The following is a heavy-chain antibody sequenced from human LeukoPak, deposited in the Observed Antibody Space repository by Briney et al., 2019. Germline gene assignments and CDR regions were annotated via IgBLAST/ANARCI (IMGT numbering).Heavy chain of an antibody. CDR3: AKGIRYFDY. J-gene: IGHJ4*02. Sequence: PGGSLRLSCAASGFTFSSYGMSWVRQAPGKGLEWVSGISGSGGSTYYADSVKGRFTISRDNSKNTVYLQKNSPRAEDTAVYFCAKGIRYFDYWGQGTLVTVSS. V-gene: IGHV3-23*01. CDR1: GFTFSSYG. CDR2: ISGSGGST.